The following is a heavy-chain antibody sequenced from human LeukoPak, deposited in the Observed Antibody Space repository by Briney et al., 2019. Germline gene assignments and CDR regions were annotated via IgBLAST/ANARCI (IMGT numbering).Heavy chain of an antibody. CDR1: GFTFSSYS. V-gene: IGHV3-21*01. D-gene: IGHD6-6*01. CDR2: ISSSSSYI. CDR3: ARGLPIAARRDFDY. J-gene: IGHJ4*02. Sequence: GGSLRLSCAASGFTFSSYSMNWVRQAPGKGLEWVSSISSSSSYIYYADSAKGRFTISRDNAKNSLYLQMNSLRAEDTAVYYCARGLPIAARRDFDYWGQGTLVTVSS.